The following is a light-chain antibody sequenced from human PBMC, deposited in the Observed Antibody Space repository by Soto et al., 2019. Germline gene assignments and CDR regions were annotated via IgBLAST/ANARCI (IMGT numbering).Light chain of an antibody. Sequence: DVVMTQSPLSLPVTLGQPASISCRSSQSLAYSDGNSYLNWSQQRPGQSPRRLIYKVSNRDSGVPDRFSGNGSGTHLTLKISRVEAEDVGVYYCMQGTHWPPYTFGQGTKLEIK. CDR2: KVS. J-gene: IGKJ2*01. CDR1: QSLAYSDGNSY. CDR3: MQGTHWPPYT. V-gene: IGKV2-30*01.